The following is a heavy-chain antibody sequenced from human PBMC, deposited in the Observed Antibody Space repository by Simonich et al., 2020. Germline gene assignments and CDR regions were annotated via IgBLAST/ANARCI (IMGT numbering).Heavy chain of an antibody. J-gene: IGHJ1*01. V-gene: IGHV1-2*02. CDR2: TNPNSGAT. CDR3: ARSHIAAAGTGYFQH. Sequence: QVQLVQSGAEVKKPGASVKVSCKASGYTFTGYYMHWVRQAPGQGLEWMGGTNPNSGATNYAQKCQGRVTMTRDTSISTAYMALSRLRSDDTAVYYCARSHIAAAGTGYFQHWGQGTLVTVSS. CDR1: GYTFTGYY. D-gene: IGHD6-13*01.